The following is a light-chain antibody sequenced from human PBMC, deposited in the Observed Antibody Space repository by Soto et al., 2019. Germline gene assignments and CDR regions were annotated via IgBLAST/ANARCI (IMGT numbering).Light chain of an antibody. J-gene: IGKJ3*01. V-gene: IGKV3-20*01. Sequence: IELTQSPATLSLSPGERAALSCRASQRVSSTYLAWYQQKPGQAPRLLIYGASSRATGIPDRFIGSGSGTDFTLTIIRLEPEDFAVYYCQQCGSSPPFTCGPGTKVDIK. CDR3: QQCGSSPPFT. CDR2: GAS. CDR1: QRVSSTY.